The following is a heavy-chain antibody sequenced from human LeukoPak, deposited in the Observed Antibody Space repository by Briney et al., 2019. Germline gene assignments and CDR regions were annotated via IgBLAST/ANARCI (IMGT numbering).Heavy chain of an antibody. CDR2: IRGSGGRT. CDR3: AKGGQDFDFWRFDY. D-gene: IGHD3-3*01. V-gene: IGHV3-23*01. CDR1: GFNFSVYA. J-gene: IGHJ4*02. Sequence: GGSLRLSCAASGFNFSVYAMSWVRQAPGKGLEWVSSIRGSGGRTYYTDSVKGRFTISRENFKNTVYLEMNNLGAEDTALYYSAKGGQDFDFWRFDYWGQGNLVIVSS.